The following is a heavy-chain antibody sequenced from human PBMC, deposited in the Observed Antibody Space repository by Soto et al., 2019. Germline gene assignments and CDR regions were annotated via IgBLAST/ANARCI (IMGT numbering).Heavy chain of an antibody. CDR3: AKDQGGYDSIFDY. J-gene: IGHJ4*02. Sequence: GGSLRLSCAASGFTFSSYAMSWVRQAPGKGLEWVSAISGSGGSTYYADSVKGRFTISRDTSKNTLYLQRNSLRAEDTAVYYCAKDQGGYDSIFDYWGQGTLVTVSS. CDR1: GFTFSSYA. D-gene: IGHD3-9*01. V-gene: IGHV3-23*01. CDR2: ISGSGGST.